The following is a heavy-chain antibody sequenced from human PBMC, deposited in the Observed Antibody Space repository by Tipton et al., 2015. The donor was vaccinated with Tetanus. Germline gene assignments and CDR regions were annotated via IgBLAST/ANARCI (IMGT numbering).Heavy chain of an antibody. Sequence: PGLVKPSETLSLTCAVSGVSIRSSTYFWGWIRQPPGKGLEWIGRIYSSGTTNYDPSLRGRVTMSIDTSKNRFSLKLDSVTAADTAIYYCARALKQGANWFDPWGQGTLVTVSS. J-gene: IGHJ5*02. CDR1: GVSIRSSTYF. CDR3: ARALKQGANWFDP. D-gene: IGHD3-16*01. CDR2: IYSSGTT. V-gene: IGHV4-61*05.